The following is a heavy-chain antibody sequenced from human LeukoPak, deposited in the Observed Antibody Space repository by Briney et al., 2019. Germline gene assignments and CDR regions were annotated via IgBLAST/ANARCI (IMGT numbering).Heavy chain of an antibody. J-gene: IGHJ4*02. Sequence: ASVKVSCKASGYTFTDYYIHWVRQAPGQGLGWMGWINPKSGGTNYAQKFQGRVTMTRDTSITTAYMELSRLRSDDTAVYYCARIWGRSGWFYFDNWGRGTLVTVSS. D-gene: IGHD6-19*01. CDR3: ARIWGRSGWFYFDN. V-gene: IGHV1-2*02. CDR2: INPKSGGT. CDR1: GYTFTDYY.